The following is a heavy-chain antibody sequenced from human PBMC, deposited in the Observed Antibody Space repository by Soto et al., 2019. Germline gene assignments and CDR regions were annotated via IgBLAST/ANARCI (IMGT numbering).Heavy chain of an antibody. CDR3: ARTRLSTLTDAFDI. CDR1: GYTFTSYD. J-gene: IGHJ3*02. V-gene: IGHV1-8*01. CDR2: INPNSAKT. D-gene: IGHD4-17*01. Sequence: QAQLVQSGAEVKKPGASVNVSCKATGYTFTSYDINWVRQAPGQGLEWMGFINPNSAKTGFAQKLQGRVALTRDTSKSTAYMELSSLRSEDTAVYYCARTRLSTLTDAFDIWGEGTMVTDSS.